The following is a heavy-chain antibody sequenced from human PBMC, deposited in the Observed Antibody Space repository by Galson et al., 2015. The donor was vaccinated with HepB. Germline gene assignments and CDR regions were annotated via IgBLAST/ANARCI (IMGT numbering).Heavy chain of an antibody. V-gene: IGHV1-2*06. Sequence: SVKVSCKASGYTFTGYYMHWVRQAPGQGLEWMGRINPNSGGTNYAQKFQGRVTMTRDTSISTAYMELSRLRSDDTAVYYCARVSYDSSGYPRGYFDCWGQGTLVTVSS. CDR2: INPNSGGT. CDR1: GYTFTGYY. D-gene: IGHD3-22*01. CDR3: ARVSYDSSGYPRGYFDC. J-gene: IGHJ4*02.